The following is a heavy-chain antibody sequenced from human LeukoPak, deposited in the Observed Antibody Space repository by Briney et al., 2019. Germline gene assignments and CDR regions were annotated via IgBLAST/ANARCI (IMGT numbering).Heavy chain of an antibody. CDR2: NHYSGST. Sequence: KSSETLCLTCTVSGGSISSYYWSWIRQPPGKGLEWIGYNHYSGSTNYNPSLRSRVTILVDTSKNQFSLQLTSVTAADTAVYYCARLHYYYDSSGYPHLDWYFDLWGRGTLVTVSS. V-gene: IGHV4-59*01. D-gene: IGHD3-22*01. CDR1: GGSISSYY. J-gene: IGHJ2*01. CDR3: ARLHYYYDSSGYPHLDWYFDL.